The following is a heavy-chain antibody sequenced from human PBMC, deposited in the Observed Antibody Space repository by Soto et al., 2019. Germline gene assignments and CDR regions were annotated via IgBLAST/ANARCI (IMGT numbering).Heavy chain of an antibody. J-gene: IGHJ4*02. CDR1: GSIFSGYG. CDR2: IRYDGSNI. V-gene: IGHV3-33*01. CDR3: ARDGVGRTVFFGYFDY. Sequence: QVQLVESGGGVVQPGRSLRLSCAASGSIFSGYGMHWVRQAPGKGLEWVAVIRYDGSNINYAESVKGRFTISRDNSKNTLYLQMNSLRAEDTAVYYCARDGVGRTVFFGYFDYWGQGALVTVSS. D-gene: IGHD3-3*01.